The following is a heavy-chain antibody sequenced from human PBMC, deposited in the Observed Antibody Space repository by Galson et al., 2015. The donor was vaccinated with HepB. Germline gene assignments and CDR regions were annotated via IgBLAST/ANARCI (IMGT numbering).Heavy chain of an antibody. CDR1: GFTFSNYY. V-gene: IGHV3-11*06. CDR2: ITRTGDET. Sequence: SLRLSCATSGFTFSNYYMSWVRQVPGKGLEWISYITRTGDETDSADSVRGRFTISRDNGRNSLFLHMARLRVEDTAVYYCVRALGGYNQYYFDHWGQGTLVTVAS. D-gene: IGHD5-24*01. J-gene: IGHJ4*02. CDR3: VRALGGYNQYYFDH.